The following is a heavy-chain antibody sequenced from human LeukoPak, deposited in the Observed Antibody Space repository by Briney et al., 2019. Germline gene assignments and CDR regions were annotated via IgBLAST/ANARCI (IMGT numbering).Heavy chain of an antibody. CDR1: GYRFTVYY. V-gene: IGHV1-2*02. J-gene: IGHJ6*03. CDR3: ARGSDYDDYFYMDF. CDR2: MNPKSGAT. Sequence: ASVKVSCKTSGYRFTVYYLHWVRQAPGQGLEWMGWMNPKSGATDYARKFQGRVTMTRDTSISTAYMELTRLRSDDTAVYFCARGSDYDDYFYMDFWGKGTTVTVSS.